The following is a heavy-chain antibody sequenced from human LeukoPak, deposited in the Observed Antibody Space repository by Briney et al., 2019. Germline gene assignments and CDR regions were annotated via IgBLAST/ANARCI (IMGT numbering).Heavy chain of an antibody. V-gene: IGHV3-21*06. D-gene: IGHD3-10*01. CDR3: ARVSAYYYGSFFYYYMEV. J-gene: IGHJ6*03. CDR2: ISSSSSYI. CDR1: GFTFSSYS. Sequence: PGGSLRLSCAASGFTFSSYSMNWVRQAPGKGLEWVSSISSSSSYIYYADAVKGRFTISRDNAKNSVYLHMNSLRAEDTALHYCARVSAYYYGSFFYYYMEVWGKGTTVTVSS.